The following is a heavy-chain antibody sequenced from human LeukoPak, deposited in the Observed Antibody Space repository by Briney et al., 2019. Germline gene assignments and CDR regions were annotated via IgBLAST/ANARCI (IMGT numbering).Heavy chain of an antibody. V-gene: IGHV3-7*01. CDR3: ARLDWNDCYYFDY. Sequence: GGSLRLSCEGSGFTFSNYWMGWVRQAPGKGLEWVANIKQDGSEKYYVDSVKGRFTISRDNAKNSLYLQMNSLRAEDTAVYYCARLDWNDCYYFDYWGQGTLVTVSS. CDR2: IKQDGSEK. J-gene: IGHJ4*02. CDR1: GFTFSNYW. D-gene: IGHD1-1*01.